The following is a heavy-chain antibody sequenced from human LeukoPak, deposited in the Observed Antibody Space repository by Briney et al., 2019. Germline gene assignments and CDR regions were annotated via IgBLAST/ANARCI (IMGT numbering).Heavy chain of an antibody. V-gene: IGHV3-7*01. J-gene: IGHJ4*02. CDR2: IKQDGSEK. D-gene: IGHD3-3*01. Sequence: PGGSLRLSCAASGFALSDYWMSWVRQAPRKGLEWVANIKQDGSEKYYVDSVKGRFIISRGNAKNSLYLQMNSLRAEDTAVYYCARYNTIFGPVDYWGQGTLVTVSS. CDR1: GFALSDYW. CDR3: ARYNTIFGPVDY.